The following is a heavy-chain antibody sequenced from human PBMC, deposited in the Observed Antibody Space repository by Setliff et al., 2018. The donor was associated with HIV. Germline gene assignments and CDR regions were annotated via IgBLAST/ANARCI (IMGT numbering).Heavy chain of an antibody. D-gene: IGHD2-8*01. Sequence: PSETLSLTCAVYGESFSGYYWSWIRQPAGKGLEWLGEINHSGRAKYNPYLKSRASLSADTSKNQFSLRLTSVTAADTAVYYCARGAPYCNHGICHLFDYWGHGNLVTVSS. J-gene: IGHJ4*01. V-gene: IGHV4-34*01. CDR2: INHSGRA. CDR1: GESFSGYY. CDR3: ARGAPYCNHGICHLFDY.